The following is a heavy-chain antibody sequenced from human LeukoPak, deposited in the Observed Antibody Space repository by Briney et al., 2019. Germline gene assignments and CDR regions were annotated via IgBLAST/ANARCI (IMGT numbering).Heavy chain of an antibody. J-gene: IGHJ6*02. Sequence: PGGSLRLSCAASGFTFSSYAMHWVRQAPGKGLELVAVISYDGSNKYCADSVKGRFTISRDNSKNTLYLQMNSLRAEDTAVYYCARVLVTALYYYYYGMDVWGQGTTVTVSS. CDR1: GFTFSSYA. CDR3: ARVLVTALYYYYYGMDV. V-gene: IGHV3-30-3*01. CDR2: ISYDGSNK. D-gene: IGHD2-21*02.